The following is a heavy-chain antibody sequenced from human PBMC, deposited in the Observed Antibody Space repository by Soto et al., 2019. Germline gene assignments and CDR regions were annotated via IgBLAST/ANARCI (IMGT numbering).Heavy chain of an antibody. CDR3: ATLVGANYYYYGMDV. CDR2: ISVSGAGT. Sequence: GGSLRLSCAASGSTFSSYAMSWVRQAPGKGLEWVSGISVSGAGTYYADAVKGRFTISRDNSKNTLYLEMNSLRDEDTAVYYCATLVGANYYYYGMDVWGQGTTVTSP. V-gene: IGHV3-23*01. CDR1: GSTFSSYA. J-gene: IGHJ6*02. D-gene: IGHD1-26*01.